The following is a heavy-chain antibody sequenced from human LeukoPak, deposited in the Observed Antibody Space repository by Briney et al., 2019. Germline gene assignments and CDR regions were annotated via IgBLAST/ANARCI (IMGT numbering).Heavy chain of an antibody. D-gene: IGHD6-13*01. CDR2: IYHSGST. Sequence: SETLSLTCAVSGGSISSNNWWSWVRQPPGKGLEWIGEIYHSGSTNYNPSLKSRVTISVDTSKNQFSLKLNSVTAADTAVYYCARIYSSSWFLNWFDPWGQGTLVTVSS. J-gene: IGHJ5*02. CDR3: ARIYSSSWFLNWFDP. V-gene: IGHV4-4*02. CDR1: GGSISSNNW.